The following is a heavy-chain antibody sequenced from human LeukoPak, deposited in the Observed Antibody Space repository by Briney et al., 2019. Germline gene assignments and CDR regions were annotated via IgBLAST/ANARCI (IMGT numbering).Heavy chain of an antibody. CDR3: ARSRSASTSGWYDYFDY. V-gene: IGHV3-30*04. CDR2: ISYDGSKK. CDR1: GCTFSSSA. Sequence: QPGRSLRLSCADSGCTFSSSAMQWVRQAPGKGLEWVAVISYDGSKKYYADSVKGRFTISRDDSKNTLYLQMNSLRGEDTAVYYCARSRSASTSGWYDYFDYWGRGTLVTVSS. J-gene: IGHJ4*02. D-gene: IGHD6-19*01.